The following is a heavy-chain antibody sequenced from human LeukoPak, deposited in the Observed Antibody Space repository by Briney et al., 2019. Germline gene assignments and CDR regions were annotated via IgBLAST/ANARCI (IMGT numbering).Heavy chain of an antibody. CDR3: ANKWVSGIDY. J-gene: IGHJ4*02. V-gene: IGHV3-23*01. D-gene: IGHD3-10*01. CDR2: ISGSGGST. Sequence: GGSLRLSCAASGFTFTNYAMSWVRQAPGKGLEWVSTISGSGGSTYYADSVKGRFTISRDNSKNTLYLQVNSLRAEDTAVYYCANKWVSGIDYWGQVTLVTVS. CDR1: GFTFTNYA.